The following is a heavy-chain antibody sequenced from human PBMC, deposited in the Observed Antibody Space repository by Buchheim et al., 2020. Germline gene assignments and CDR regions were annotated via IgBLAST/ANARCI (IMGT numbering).Heavy chain of an antibody. J-gene: IGHJ4*02. D-gene: IGHD3-16*01. Sequence: QVQLQESGPGLVKPSETLSLTCTVSGGYMSGYYWSWIRQPAGKGLEWIGHIYTSGSTDYNPTLKRRVAMSIDTSQNQFSLKLSYVTAADTAVYYCARESGLRLGELVTFDYWGQGTL. CDR1: GGYMSGYY. CDR2: IYTSGST. V-gene: IGHV4-4*07. CDR3: ARESGLRLGELVTFDY.